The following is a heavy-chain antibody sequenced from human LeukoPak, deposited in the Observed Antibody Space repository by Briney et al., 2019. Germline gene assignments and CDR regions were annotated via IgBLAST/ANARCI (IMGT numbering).Heavy chain of an antibody. Sequence: ASVKVSCKASGYTFTSYAMNWVRQAPGQGVEWMGWINTNTGNPTYAQGLTGRFVFSLDTSVSTAYLQISSLKAEDTAVYYCARSEWLRISNFDYWGQGTLVTVSS. J-gene: IGHJ4*02. CDR1: GYTFTSYA. D-gene: IGHD5-12*01. CDR3: ARSEWLRISNFDY. V-gene: IGHV7-4-1*02. CDR2: INTNTGNP.